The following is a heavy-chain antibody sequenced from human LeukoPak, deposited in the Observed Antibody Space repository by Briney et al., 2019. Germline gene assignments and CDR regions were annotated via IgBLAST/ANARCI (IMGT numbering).Heavy chain of an antibody. CDR3: ARKNYYDSSGYSFYFDY. CDR1: GGSISSYY. J-gene: IGHJ4*02. CDR2: IYYSGST. V-gene: IGHV4-59*01. D-gene: IGHD3-22*01. Sequence: SETLSLTCTVSGGSISSYYWSWIRQPPGKGLEWIGYIYYSGSTNYNPSLKSRVTISVDTSKNQFSLKPSSVTAADTAVYYCARKNYYDSSGYSFYFDYWGQGTLVTVSS.